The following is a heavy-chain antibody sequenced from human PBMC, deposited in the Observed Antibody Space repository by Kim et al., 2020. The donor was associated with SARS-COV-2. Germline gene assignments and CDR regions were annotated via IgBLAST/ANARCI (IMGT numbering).Heavy chain of an antibody. Sequence: DSVEGRFTISRDNSKNTLYLQMHSQRAEDTAVYYCARDLHYYDTTGPLSDWGQGTRVTVSS. D-gene: IGHD3-22*01. J-gene: IGHJ4*02. V-gene: IGHV3-30*01. CDR3: ARDLHYYDTTGPLSD.